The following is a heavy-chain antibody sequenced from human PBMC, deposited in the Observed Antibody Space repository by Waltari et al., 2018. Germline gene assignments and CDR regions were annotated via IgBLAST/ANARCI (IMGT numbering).Heavy chain of an antibody. CDR3: ARALNGYSGYDAEAY. Sequence: QVQLVQSGAEVKKPGSSVKVSCKASGGTFRSYAISWVRQAPGQGLEWMGRSIPIIGTANYAQKFQGRVTITADESTCTAYMELSSLRSEDTAVYYCARALNGYSGYDAEAYWGQGTLGTGSS. D-gene: IGHD5-12*01. CDR2: SIPIIGTA. J-gene: IGHJ4*02. V-gene: IGHV1-69*18. CDR1: GGTFRSYA.